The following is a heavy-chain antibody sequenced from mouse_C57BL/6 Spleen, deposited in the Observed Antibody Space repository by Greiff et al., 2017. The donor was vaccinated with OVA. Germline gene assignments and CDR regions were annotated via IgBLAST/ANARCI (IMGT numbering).Heavy chain of an antibody. J-gene: IGHJ1*03. CDR3: ARSPYYGSSHWYFDV. D-gene: IGHD1-1*01. CDR1: GYTFTSYW. V-gene: IGHV1-53*01. Sequence: QVQLQQPGTELVKPGASVKLSCKASGYTFTSYWMHWVKQRPGQGLEWIGNINPSNGGTNYNEKFKSKATLTVDKSSSTAYMQLSSLTSEDSAVYYGARSPYYGSSHWYFDVWGTGTTVTVSS. CDR2: INPSNGGT.